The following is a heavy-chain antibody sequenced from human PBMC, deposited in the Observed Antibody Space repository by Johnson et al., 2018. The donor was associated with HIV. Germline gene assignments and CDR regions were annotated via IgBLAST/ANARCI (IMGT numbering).Heavy chain of an antibody. V-gene: IGHV3-11*04. J-gene: IGHJ3*02. CDR2: ISSRDSTI. CDR1: GFTLSDYY. D-gene: IGHD6-19*01. Sequence: QVKLVESGGGLVKPGGSLRLSCAASGFTLSDYYMSWVRQAPGKGLEWVSYISSRDSTIYYADSVKGRFTISRDNAKKALYLQMNSLRGEDTAVYYCARRRVAGDDAVDRWGQGTMVSVSS. CDR3: ARRRVAGDDAVDR.